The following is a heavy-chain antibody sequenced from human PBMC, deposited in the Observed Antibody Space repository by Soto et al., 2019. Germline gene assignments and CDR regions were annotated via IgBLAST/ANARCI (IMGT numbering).Heavy chain of an antibody. J-gene: IGHJ6*02. Sequence: QVQLVQYGAEAGKPGSSVKGSCRTSGTSFRTTAISWVRQAPGQGLAWVGGIIPIFETPKYAQKFQGRGTLTADISTTTVNMALRSLRSEDTAGYYCATHGATTMPRVVMKHFYSVMDVWGQGTTVTVSS. CDR2: IIPIFETP. CDR1: GTSFRTTA. V-gene: IGHV1-69*06. D-gene: IGHD3-10*01. CDR3: ATHGATTMPRVVMKHFYSVMDV.